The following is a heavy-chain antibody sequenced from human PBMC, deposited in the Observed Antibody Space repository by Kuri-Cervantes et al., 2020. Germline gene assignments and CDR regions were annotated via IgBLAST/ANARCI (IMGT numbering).Heavy chain of an antibody. CDR1: GGSISSHY. Sequence: SETLSLTCTVSGGSISSHYWSWIRQPPGMGLEWIGYIYYSGSTNYNPSLKSRVTMSVDSSKNQFSLKLTSVTAADTAVYYCARDRLAMVVWGQGALVTVSS. D-gene: IGHD5-18*01. J-gene: IGHJ4*02. CDR3: ARDRLAMVV. V-gene: IGHV4-59*11. CDR2: IYYSGST.